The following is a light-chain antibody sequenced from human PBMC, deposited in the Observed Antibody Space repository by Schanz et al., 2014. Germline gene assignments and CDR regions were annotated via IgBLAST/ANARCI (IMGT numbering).Light chain of an antibody. CDR3: SSYAGGTTFGR. CDR2: EVS. Sequence: QSALTQPPSVSGSPGQSVTISCTGTSSDVGSYNRVSWYQQPPGTAPKLMIYEVSNRPSGVPDRFSGCKSGNTASLTISGLQAEDEADYYGSSYAGGTTFGRLGGGTKLTV. J-gene: IGLJ2*01. V-gene: IGLV2-18*02. CDR1: SSDVGSYNR.